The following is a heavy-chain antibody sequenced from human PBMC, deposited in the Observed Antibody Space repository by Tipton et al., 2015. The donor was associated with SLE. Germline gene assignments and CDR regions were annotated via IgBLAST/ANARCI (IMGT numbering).Heavy chain of an antibody. Sequence: TLSLTCAVYGGSFSGYYWSWIRQPPGKGLEWIGEINHSGSTNYNPSLKSRVTISVDTSKNQSSLKLSSVTAADTAVYYCAKGSSWTPFDYWGQGTLVTVSS. CDR3: AKGSSWTPFDY. D-gene: IGHD6-13*01. CDR1: GGSFSGYY. J-gene: IGHJ4*02. V-gene: IGHV4-34*01. CDR2: INHSGST.